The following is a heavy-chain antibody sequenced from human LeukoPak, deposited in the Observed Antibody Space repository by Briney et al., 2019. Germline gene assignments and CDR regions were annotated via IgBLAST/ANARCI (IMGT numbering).Heavy chain of an antibody. J-gene: IGHJ4*02. D-gene: IGHD3-22*01. CDR3: ARGRFDSSGAGDYFDH. CDR1: GGSINSYY. CDR2: IYTSGST. Sequence: SETLSLTCTVSGGSINSYYWSWIRQPAGEGLEWIGRIYTSGSTNYNPPLSSRVTMSVDTSKNQFSLKLTSVTAADTAVYFCARGRFDSSGAGDYFDHWGQGTLVTVSS. V-gene: IGHV4-4*07.